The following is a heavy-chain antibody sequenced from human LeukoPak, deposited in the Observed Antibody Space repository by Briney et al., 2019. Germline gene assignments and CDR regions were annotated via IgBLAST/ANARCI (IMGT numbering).Heavy chain of an antibody. CDR1: GFTFSSYA. J-gene: IGHJ4*02. CDR3: AKGNSGYDSPLC. V-gene: IGHV3-23*01. Sequence: AGGSLRLSCAASGFTFSSYAMSWVRQAPGKGLEWVSAISGSGGSTYYADSVKGRFTIFRDNSKNTLYVQMNSLRAEDTAVYYCAKGNSGYDSPLCWGQGTLVTVSS. D-gene: IGHD5-12*01. CDR2: ISGSGGST.